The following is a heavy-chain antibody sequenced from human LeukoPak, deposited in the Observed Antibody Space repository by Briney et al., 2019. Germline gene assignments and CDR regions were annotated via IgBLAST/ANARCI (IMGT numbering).Heavy chain of an antibody. J-gene: IGHJ4*02. D-gene: IGHD6-19*01. Sequence: PGGSLRLSCAASGYSVSSNYMNWVRQAPGKGLEWGSAIYTGGTTYYADSVKGRFTISRDNSKNTLYLQMNSLRAEDTAVYYCARDKLGSGYSGDFDYWGQGTLVTVSS. CDR1: GYSVSSNY. V-gene: IGHV3-66*02. CDR2: IYTGGTT. CDR3: ARDKLGSGYSGDFDY.